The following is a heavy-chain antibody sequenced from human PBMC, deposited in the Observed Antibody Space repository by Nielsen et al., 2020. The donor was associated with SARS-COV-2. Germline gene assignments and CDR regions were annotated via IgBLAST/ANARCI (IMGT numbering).Heavy chain of an antibody. V-gene: IGHV4-39*07. CDR1: GGSISSSSYY. Sequence: SETLSFTCTVSGGSISSSSYYWGWIRQPPGKGLEWIGSIYYSGSTYYNPSLKSRVTISVDTSKNQFSLKLSSVTAADTAVYYCARGLRDATPYYYDSSGYYPQAFDIWGQGTMVTVSS. J-gene: IGHJ3*02. CDR3: ARGLRDATPYYYDSSGYYPQAFDI. CDR2: IYYSGST. D-gene: IGHD3-22*01.